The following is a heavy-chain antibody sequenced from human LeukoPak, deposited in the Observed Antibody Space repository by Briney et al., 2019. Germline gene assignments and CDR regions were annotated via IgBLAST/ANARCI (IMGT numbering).Heavy chain of an antibody. CDR3: RYGDI. CDR2: INHGGFT. D-gene: IGHD4-17*01. J-gene: IGHJ4*02. V-gene: IGHV4-34*01. CDR1: GGSFYGYY. Sequence: SETLSLTCAVYGGSFYGYYWTWIRQSPGKGLEWIGEINHGGFTNYNPSLKNRVTLSVDTSKTQFSLKVTSVTAADTAVYYCRYGDIWGQGALVTVSS.